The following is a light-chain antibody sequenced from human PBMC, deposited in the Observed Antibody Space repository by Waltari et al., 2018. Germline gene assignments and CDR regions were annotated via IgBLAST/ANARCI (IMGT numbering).Light chain of an antibody. V-gene: IGKV3-20*01. CDR3: QKYVSLPAT. CDR2: DAS. Sequence: EIVLTQSPGTLSLSPGEGATLSCRASQSVRRSLAWYQQKPGQAPRLLIYDASTRATGIPDMFSGSGSGTDFSLTISRLEPEDFAVYYCQKYVSLPATFGQGTTVEIK. CDR1: QSVRRS. J-gene: IGKJ1*01.